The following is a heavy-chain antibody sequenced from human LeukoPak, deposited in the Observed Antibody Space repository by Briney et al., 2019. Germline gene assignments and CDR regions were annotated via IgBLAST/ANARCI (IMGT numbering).Heavy chain of an antibody. CDR1: GFTFSSYS. CDR3: AKDSTNYYDSSGYYFPSDY. D-gene: IGHD3-22*01. V-gene: IGHV3-21*04. CDR2: ISSSSSYI. Sequence: GGSLRLSCAASGFTFSSYSMNWVRQAPGKGLEWVSSISSSSSYIYYADSVKGRFTISRHNSKNTLYLQMNSLRAEDTAVYYCAKDSTNYYDSSGYYFPSDYWGQGTLVTVSS. J-gene: IGHJ4*02.